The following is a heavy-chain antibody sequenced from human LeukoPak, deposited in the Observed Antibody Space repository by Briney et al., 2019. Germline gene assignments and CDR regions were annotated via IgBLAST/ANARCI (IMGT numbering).Heavy chain of an antibody. CDR2: INHSGST. Sequence: SETLSLTCAVYGGSFSGCYWSWIRQPPGKGLEWIGEINHSGSTNYNPSLKSRVTISVDTSKNQFSLKLSSVTAADTAVYYCARRQRAYCSSTSCSNWFDPWGQGTLVTVSS. D-gene: IGHD2-2*01. CDR1: GGSFSGCY. CDR3: ARRQRAYCSSTSCSNWFDP. V-gene: IGHV4-34*01. J-gene: IGHJ5*02.